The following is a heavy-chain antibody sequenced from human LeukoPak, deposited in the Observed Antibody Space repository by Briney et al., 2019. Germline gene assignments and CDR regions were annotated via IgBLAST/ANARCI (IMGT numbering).Heavy chain of an antibody. CDR3: ARAFWSGYSDY. CDR2: IKQDGSEK. Sequence: GSLRLSCAASGFTFSGYWMSWVRQAPGKGLEWVANIKQDGSEKYYVDSVKGRFTISRDNAKNSLYLQMNSLRAEDTAVYYCARAFWSGYSDYWGQGTLVTVSS. V-gene: IGHV3-7*01. CDR1: GFTFSGYW. J-gene: IGHJ4*02. D-gene: IGHD3-3*01.